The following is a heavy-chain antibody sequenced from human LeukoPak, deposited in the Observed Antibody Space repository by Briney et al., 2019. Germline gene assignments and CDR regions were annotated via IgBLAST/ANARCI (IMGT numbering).Heavy chain of an antibody. Sequence: GGSLRLSCAASGFTFSNPWMSWVPHPPGKGLEWVGRIKSKTDGGTTDYAAPVKGRFTISRDDSKNTLYLQMNSLKTEDTAVYYCTTLLLPDAFDIWGQGTMVTVSS. V-gene: IGHV3-15*01. D-gene: IGHD3-22*01. CDR1: GFTFSNPW. CDR2: IKSKTDGGTT. J-gene: IGHJ3*02. CDR3: TTLLLPDAFDI.